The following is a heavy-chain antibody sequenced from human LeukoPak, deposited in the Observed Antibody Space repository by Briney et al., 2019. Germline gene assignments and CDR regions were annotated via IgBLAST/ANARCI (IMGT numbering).Heavy chain of an antibody. CDR3: ARDQGYFDWLSQNYYFDY. D-gene: IGHD3-9*01. V-gene: IGHV3-30*19. J-gene: IGHJ4*02. CDR1: GFTFSSYG. CDR2: IWYDGSNK. Sequence: PGGSLRLSCAASGFTFSSYGMHWVRQAPGKGLEWVAVIWYDGSNKYYADSVKGRFTISRDNSKNTLYLQTNSLRAEDTAVYYCARDQGYFDWLSQNYYFDYWGQGTLVTVSS.